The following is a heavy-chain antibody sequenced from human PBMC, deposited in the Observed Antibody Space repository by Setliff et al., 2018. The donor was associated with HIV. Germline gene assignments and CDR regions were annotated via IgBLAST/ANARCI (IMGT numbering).Heavy chain of an antibody. Sequence: ASVKVSCKASGYTFTNNVIHWVRRAPGQRLEWMGWIHAGSGDTQYSQKCQGRVTITRDTSASTVYMELSSLRSEDTAMYYCARDHPGIAYWGQGTMVTVSS. CDR2: IHAGSGDT. V-gene: IGHV1-3*01. CDR1: GYTFTNNV. CDR3: ARDHPGIAY. J-gene: IGHJ4*02.